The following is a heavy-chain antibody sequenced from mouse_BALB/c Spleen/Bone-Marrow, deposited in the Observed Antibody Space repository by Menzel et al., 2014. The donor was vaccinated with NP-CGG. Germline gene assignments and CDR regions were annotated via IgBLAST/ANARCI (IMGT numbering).Heavy chain of an antibody. CDR3: ARGIDYYAMDY. Sequence: VQLQQSGAELMKPGASVKISCRATGCTFSSYWIEWVKQRPGHGLEWIGEILPGSGSTNYNEKFKGKATFTADTSSNTAYMQLSSLASEDSAVYYCARGIDYYAMDYWGQGTSVTVSS. CDR2: ILPGSGST. J-gene: IGHJ4*01. CDR1: GCTFSSYW. V-gene: IGHV1-9*01.